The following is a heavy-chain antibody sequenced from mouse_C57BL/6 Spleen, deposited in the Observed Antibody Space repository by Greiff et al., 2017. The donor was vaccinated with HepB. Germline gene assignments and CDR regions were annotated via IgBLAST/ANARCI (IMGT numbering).Heavy chain of an antibody. Sequence: VMLVESGPGLVAPSQSLSITCTVSGFSLTSYAISWVRQPPGKGLEWLGVIWTGGGTNYNSALKSRLSISKDNSKSKFVLKINSLQTDDTARYYWARHGIYYGSSSYFDVWGTGTTVTVSS. CDR3: ARHGIYYGSSSYFDV. V-gene: IGHV2-9-1*01. J-gene: IGHJ1*03. D-gene: IGHD1-1*01. CDR2: IWTGGGT. CDR1: GFSLTSYA.